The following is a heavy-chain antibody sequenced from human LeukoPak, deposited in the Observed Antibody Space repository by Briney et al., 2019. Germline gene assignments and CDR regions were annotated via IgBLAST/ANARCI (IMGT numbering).Heavy chain of an antibody. CDR3: ARQTGYGLVSFDF. V-gene: IGHV4-59*08. D-gene: IGHD3-10*01. J-gene: IGHJ4*02. CDR1: GGSISGYC. Sequence: SGSLSLTCTVSGGSISGYCWNWIRQPPGKGLEWIGYIYYSVSTNYNPSLKSRVTISLDTSKNQFSLKLSSVTAADTAVYYCARQTGYGLVSFDFWGQGTLVTV. CDR2: IYYSVST.